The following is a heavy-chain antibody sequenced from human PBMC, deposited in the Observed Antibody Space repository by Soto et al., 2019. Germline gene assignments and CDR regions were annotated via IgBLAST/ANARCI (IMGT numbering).Heavy chain of an antibody. D-gene: IGHD3-22*01. J-gene: IGHJ2*01. CDR2: ISSSSSYI. Sequence: EVQLVESGGGLVKPGGSLRLSCAASGFTFSSYSMNWVRQAPGKGLEWVSSISSSSSYIYYGDSVKGRFTISRDNAKNSLYLQMNSLRAEDTAVYYCARDHYYDGLRYFDLWCRGTLVTVSS. CDR1: GFTFSSYS. CDR3: ARDHYYDGLRYFDL. V-gene: IGHV3-21*01.